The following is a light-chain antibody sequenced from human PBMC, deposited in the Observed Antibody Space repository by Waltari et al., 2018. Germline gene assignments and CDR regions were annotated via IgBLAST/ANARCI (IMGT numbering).Light chain of an antibody. Sequence: DIQMTQSPSSLSASVGDRVTITCRASQSISTYLNWYQQKPGKAPNFLIYGASTLQTGVPSRFSGSGSGTHVTLTISGLQPDDFATYFCQHSSSIPYTFGQGTKLEI. CDR1: QSISTY. J-gene: IGKJ2*01. CDR3: QHSSSIPYT. V-gene: IGKV1-39*01. CDR2: GAS.